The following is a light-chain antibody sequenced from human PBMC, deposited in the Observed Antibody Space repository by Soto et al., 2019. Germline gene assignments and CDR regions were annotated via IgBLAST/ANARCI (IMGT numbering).Light chain of an antibody. CDR2: AAS. V-gene: IGKV1-17*03. CDR1: QAISNY. J-gene: IGKJ1*01. Sequence: DIQMTQSPSALSASVGDRVTITCRSSQAISNYLAWFQQKPGQAPKRLIYAASTLESGVPSRFSGSGSGTELSLTISSLQPEDFATYFCLQHKSYQWTFGQGTKVDIK. CDR3: LQHKSYQWT.